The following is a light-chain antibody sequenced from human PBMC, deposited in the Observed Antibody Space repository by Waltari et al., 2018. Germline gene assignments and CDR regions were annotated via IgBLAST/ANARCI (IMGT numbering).Light chain of an antibody. CDR1: PSVSSN. CDR3: QHRHNWPLA. Sequence: EIVLTQSPATLFLSPGERATLSCRASPSVSSNLAWYQQKPGQAPRLLVYYASNRATGVPARFSGSGSGTDFTLIISSLEPEDFAVYYCQHRHNWPLAFGGGTKVEIK. V-gene: IGKV3-11*01. J-gene: IGKJ4*01. CDR2: YAS.